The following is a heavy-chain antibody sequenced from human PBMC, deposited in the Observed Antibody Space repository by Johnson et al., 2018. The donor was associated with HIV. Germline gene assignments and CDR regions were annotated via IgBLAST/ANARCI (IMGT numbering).Heavy chain of an antibody. CDR2: ISSRDSTI. V-gene: IGHV3-11*04. D-gene: IGHD6-13*01. CDR1: GFTLSDYY. Sequence: QVQLVESGGGLVKPGGSLRLSCAASGFTLSDYYMSWVRQAPGKGLEWVSYISSRDSTIYYADSVKGRFTISRDNAKNSLYLQMNSLRGEDTAVYYCARGAPPTWYSSSWRGGAFDIWGQGTMVTVSS. J-gene: IGHJ3*02. CDR3: ARGAPPTWYSSSWRGGAFDI.